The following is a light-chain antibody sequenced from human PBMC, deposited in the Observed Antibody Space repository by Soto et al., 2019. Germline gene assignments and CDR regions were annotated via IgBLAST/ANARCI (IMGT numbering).Light chain of an antibody. CDR2: GAS. CDR1: QSVSSN. J-gene: IGKJ2*01. Sequence: EIVMTQSPATLSVSPGERATLSCRASQSVSSNLAWYQQKPGQAPRLLIYGASTRATGIPARFSGSGSGTECTPTISSLQSEDFAVYYCQQYNNWPPNTFGQGTKLEL. V-gene: IGKV3-15*01. CDR3: QQYNNWPPNT.